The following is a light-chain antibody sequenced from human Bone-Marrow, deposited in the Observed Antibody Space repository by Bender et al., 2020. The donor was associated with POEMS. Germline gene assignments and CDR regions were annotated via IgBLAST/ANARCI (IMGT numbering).Light chain of an antibody. CDR3: QTWVSGMRVI. Sequence: QLLLTQSPSASASLGATVKLTCTLSSELSDYAIAWHQQRPEKSPRFLMKLNVDGGHIKGDGLPDRFSGSSSGAERYLIISNLQSEDEADYYCQTWVSGMRVIFGGGTKVTV. V-gene: IGLV4-69*02. J-gene: IGLJ2*01. CDR1: SELSDYA. CDR2: LNVDGGH.